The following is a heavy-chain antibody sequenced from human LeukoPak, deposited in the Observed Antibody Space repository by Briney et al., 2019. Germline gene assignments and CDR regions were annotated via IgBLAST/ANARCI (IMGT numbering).Heavy chain of an antibody. CDR1: GYTFTSYG. Sequence: ASVKVSCKASGYTFTSYGISWVRQAPGQGLEWMAWISANSGNTNCAQKVRGRVTMTTDTSTSTAYMELRSLRSDDTAVYYCARGWANYYDSNGYHDCWGQGTLVTVSS. CDR2: ISANSGNT. J-gene: IGHJ4*02. V-gene: IGHV1-18*01. CDR3: ARGWANYYDSNGYHDC. D-gene: IGHD3-22*01.